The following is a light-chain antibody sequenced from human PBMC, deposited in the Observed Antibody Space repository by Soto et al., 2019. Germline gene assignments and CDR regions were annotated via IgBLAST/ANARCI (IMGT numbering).Light chain of an antibody. Sequence: QSVLTQPPSASATPGQIVSISCPGSSSNIGSNTVTWYQQLPATAPKLLIYSTSQRSSGVPRRFSGSKSGASASLSISGLQSEDEADYYCAAWDDRLDVYVFGTRIKVTVL. V-gene: IGLV1-44*01. J-gene: IGLJ1*01. CDR3: AAWDDRLDVYV. CDR2: STS. CDR1: SSNIGSNT.